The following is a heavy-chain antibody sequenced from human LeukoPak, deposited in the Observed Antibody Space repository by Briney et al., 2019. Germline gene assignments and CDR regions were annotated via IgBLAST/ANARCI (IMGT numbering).Heavy chain of an antibody. Sequence: GGSLRLSCAASGFTFTGSTMYWARQASGKGLEWVGRIRNKLNSYATGYAASVKGRFTISRDDSKNTTYLQMNSLKTGDTAVYYCSSRIIGTRVDYWGQGILVTVSS. CDR1: GFTFTGST. V-gene: IGHV3-73*01. CDR2: IRNKLNSYAT. CDR3: SSRIIGTRVDY. D-gene: IGHD1-20*01. J-gene: IGHJ4*02.